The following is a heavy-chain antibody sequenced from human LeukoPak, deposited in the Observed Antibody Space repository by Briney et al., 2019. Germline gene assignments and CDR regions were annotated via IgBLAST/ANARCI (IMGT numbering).Heavy chain of an antibody. CDR2: INPNSGDT. V-gene: IGHV1-2*02. CDR3: ARDGSTTPTYYFDY. Sequence: GASVKVSCKASGYTFTGYYIHWVRQAPGQGLEWMGWINPNSGDTNYAQKFQGRVPMTRDTSISTAYMELSRLKSDDTAVYYCARDGSTTPTYYFDYWGQGTLVTVSS. J-gene: IGHJ4*02. CDR1: GYTFTGYY. D-gene: IGHD5/OR15-5a*01.